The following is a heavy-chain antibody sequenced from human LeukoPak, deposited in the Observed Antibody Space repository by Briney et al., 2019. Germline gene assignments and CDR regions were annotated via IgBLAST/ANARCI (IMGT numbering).Heavy chain of an antibody. Sequence: QAGGSLRLSCAASGFTFSDHYMDWVRQAPGKGLEWVGRTRNKANSYTTEYAASVKGRFTISRDDSKNSLYLQMNSLKTEDTAVYYCAKDRIGYYQPFDSWGQGTLVSVSS. CDR1: GFTFSDHY. CDR2: TRNKANSYTT. V-gene: IGHV3-72*01. CDR3: AKDRIGYYQPFDS. J-gene: IGHJ4*02. D-gene: IGHD3-3*01.